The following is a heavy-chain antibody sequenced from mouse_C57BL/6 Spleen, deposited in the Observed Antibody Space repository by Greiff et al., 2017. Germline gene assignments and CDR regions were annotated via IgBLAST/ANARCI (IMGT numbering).Heavy chain of an antibody. CDR2: IDPSGSYT. Sequence: QVQLQQPGAELVMPGASVKLSCKASGYTFTSYWMNWVKQRPGQGLEWIGEIDPSGSYTNYNQKFKGKATLTVDKSSSTAYMQLSSLTSEDSAVYYCAVYAMDYWGQGTSVTVSS. CDR3: AVYAMDY. CDR1: GYTFTSYW. V-gene: IGHV1-69*01. J-gene: IGHJ4*01.